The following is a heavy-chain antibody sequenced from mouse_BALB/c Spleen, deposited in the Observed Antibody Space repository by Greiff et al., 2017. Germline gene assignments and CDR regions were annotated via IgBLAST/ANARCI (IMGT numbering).Heavy chain of an antibody. Sequence: EVKLMESGGGLVQPGGSRKLSCAASGFTFSSFGMHWVRQAPEKGLEWVAYISSGSSTIYYADTVKGRFTISRDNPKNTLFLQMTSLRSEDTAMYYCARSLGVITTNAMDYWGQGTSVTVSS. CDR1: GFTFSSFG. CDR3: ARSLGVITTNAMDY. D-gene: IGHD2-4*01. V-gene: IGHV5-17*02. J-gene: IGHJ4*01. CDR2: ISSGSSTI.